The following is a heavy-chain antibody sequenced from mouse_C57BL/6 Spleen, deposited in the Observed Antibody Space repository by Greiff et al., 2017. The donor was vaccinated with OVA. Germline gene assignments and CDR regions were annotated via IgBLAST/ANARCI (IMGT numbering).Heavy chain of an antibody. D-gene: IGHD3-2*01. V-gene: IGHV1-82*01. CDR2: IYPGDGDT. CDR1: GYAFSSSW. CDR3: ARSPDSSDYYAMDY. Sequence: QVQLQQSGPELVKPGASVKISCKASGYAFSSSWMNWVKQRPGTGLEWIGRIYPGDGDTNYNGKFKGKATLTADKSSSTAYMQLSSLTSEDSAVYFCARSPDSSDYYAMDYWGQGTSVTVSS. J-gene: IGHJ4*01.